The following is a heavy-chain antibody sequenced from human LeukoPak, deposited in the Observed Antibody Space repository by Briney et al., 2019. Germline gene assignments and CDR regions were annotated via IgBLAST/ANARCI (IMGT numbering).Heavy chain of an antibody. Sequence: GGSLRLSCAASGFTFDDYAMHWVRQAPGKGLEWVSGISWNSGSIDYADSVKGRFTISRDNAKNSLYLQMNSLRAEDTALYYCAKDIDGGNSGFFDYWGQGTLVTVSS. CDR3: AKDIDGGNSGFFDY. D-gene: IGHD4-23*01. J-gene: IGHJ4*02. CDR2: ISWNSGSI. V-gene: IGHV3-9*01. CDR1: GFTFDDYA.